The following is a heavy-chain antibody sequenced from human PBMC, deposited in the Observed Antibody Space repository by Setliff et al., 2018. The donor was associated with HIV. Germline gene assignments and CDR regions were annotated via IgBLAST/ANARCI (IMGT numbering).Heavy chain of an antibody. CDR2: IIPIFGTT. J-gene: IGHJ5*02. Sequence: SVKVSCKASGGTLTTYGISWVRQAPGQGLEWMGQIIPIFGTTNYAQKFQGRVTITADKSTTTAYMELSSLRSEDTAVYYCARDIPHDYTFWSGSTRFDPWGQGTLVTVSS. CDR3: ARDIPHDYTFWSGSTRFDP. CDR1: GGTLTTYG. D-gene: IGHD3-3*01. V-gene: IGHV1-69*06.